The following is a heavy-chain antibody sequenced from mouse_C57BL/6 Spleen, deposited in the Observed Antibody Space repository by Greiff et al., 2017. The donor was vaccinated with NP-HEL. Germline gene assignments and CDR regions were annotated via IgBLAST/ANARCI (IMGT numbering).Heavy chain of an antibody. V-gene: IGHV1-61*01. CDR3: ARFRGYYAMDY. CDR2: IYPSDNET. CDR1: GYTFTSYW. Sequence: QVQLQQPGAELVRPGSSVKLSCKASGYTFTSYWMDWVKQRPGQGLEWIGNIYPSDNETHYNQKFKDKATLTVDKSSSTAYMQLSSLTSEDSAVYYCARFRGYYAMDYWGQGTSVTVSS. J-gene: IGHJ4*01.